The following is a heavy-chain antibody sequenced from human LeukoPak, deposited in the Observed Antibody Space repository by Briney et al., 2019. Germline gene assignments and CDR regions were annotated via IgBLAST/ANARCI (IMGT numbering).Heavy chain of an antibody. D-gene: IGHD3-22*01. J-gene: IGHJ4*02. CDR3: ARDLDPWDYYDSSGHTPFDY. V-gene: IGHV3-30-3*01. CDR2: ISYAGSNK. CDR1: GFSFSSYA. Sequence: GGSLRLSCAASGFSFSSYAIHWVRQAPGKGLEWVAFISYAGSNKYYADSVKGRFTISRDNSKNTVYLQMNSLRAEDTAVYYCARDLDPWDYYDSSGHTPFDYWGQGTLVTVSS.